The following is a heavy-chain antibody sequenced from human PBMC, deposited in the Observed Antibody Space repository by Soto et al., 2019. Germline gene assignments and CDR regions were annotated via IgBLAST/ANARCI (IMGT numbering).Heavy chain of an antibody. D-gene: IGHD5-18*01. V-gene: IGHV4-39*01. J-gene: IGHJ4*02. Sequence: SETLSLTCTVSGGSISSSSYYWGWIRQPPGKGLEWIGSIYYSGSTYYNPSLKSRVTISVDTSKNQFSLKLSSVTAADTAVYYCAGTKWIQLWLGPIDYWRQRTLVTVSS. CDR3: AGTKWIQLWLGPIDY. CDR2: IYYSGST. CDR1: GGSISSSSYY.